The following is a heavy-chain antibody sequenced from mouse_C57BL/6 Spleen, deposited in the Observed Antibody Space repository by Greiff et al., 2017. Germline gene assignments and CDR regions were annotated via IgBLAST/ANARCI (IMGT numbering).Heavy chain of an antibody. Sequence: SGPELVKPGASVKISCKASGYSFTGYYMNWVKQSPEKSLEWIGEINPSTGGTTYNQKFKAKATLTVDKSSSTAYMQLKSLTSEDSAVYYCAKKELRNWFAYWGQGTLVTVSA. J-gene: IGHJ3*01. CDR3: AKKELRNWFAY. D-gene: IGHD2-4*01. V-gene: IGHV1-42*01. CDR2: INPSTGGT. CDR1: GYSFTGYY.